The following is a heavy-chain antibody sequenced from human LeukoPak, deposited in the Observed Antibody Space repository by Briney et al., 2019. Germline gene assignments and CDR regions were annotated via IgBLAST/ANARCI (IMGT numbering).Heavy chain of an antibody. CDR1: GFTFSSYW. Sequence: GGSLRLSCAASGFTFSSYWMSWVRQAPGKGLEWVSYISSSGSTIYYADSVKGRFTISRDNAKNSLYLQMNSLRAEDTAVYYCARGEHIVVVTAIRKDAFDIWGQGTMVTVSS. CDR2: ISSSGSTI. CDR3: ARGEHIVVVTAIRKDAFDI. D-gene: IGHD2-21*02. V-gene: IGHV3-48*04. J-gene: IGHJ3*02.